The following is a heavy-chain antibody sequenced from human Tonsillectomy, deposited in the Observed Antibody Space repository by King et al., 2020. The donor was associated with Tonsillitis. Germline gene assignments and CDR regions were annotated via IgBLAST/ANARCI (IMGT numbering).Heavy chain of an antibody. CDR3: TWNKWSNEGDY. D-gene: IGHD2-8*01. J-gene: IGHJ4*02. CDR1: GFTFSSAG. CDR2: IKSKTDGGTT. V-gene: IGHV3-15*01. Sequence: EVQLVESGGGLVKPGGSLRLSCAASGFTFSSAGMSWVRQAPGKGLEWVGRIKSKTDGGTTDYVAPVKGRFTISRDDSKNMLDLQMKSLKIEDTAVYYCTWNKWSNEGDYWGERTLVTVSS.